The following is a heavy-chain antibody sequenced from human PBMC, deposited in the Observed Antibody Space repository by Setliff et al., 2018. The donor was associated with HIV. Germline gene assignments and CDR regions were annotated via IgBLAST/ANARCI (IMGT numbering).Heavy chain of an antibody. J-gene: IGHJ4*02. CDR2: ISGSDGTV. Sequence: GGSLRLSCVASGFMFGDFEMNWVRQAPGKGLEWVSYISGSDGTVLYADSVKGRFSVSRDNAENSLFLQMNGLRDDDSAVYFCATSSPPDDYGDLGGIDHWGQGTLVTVSS. CDR1: GFMFGDFE. CDR3: ATSSPPDDYGDLGGIDH. D-gene: IGHD4-17*01. V-gene: IGHV3-48*03.